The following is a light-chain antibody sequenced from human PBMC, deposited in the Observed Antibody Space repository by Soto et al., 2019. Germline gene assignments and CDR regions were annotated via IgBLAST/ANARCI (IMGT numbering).Light chain of an antibody. CDR2: ENN. Sequence: NFMLTQPHSVSESPGKTVIISCTRSSGNIAYNYVQWYQQRPGSVPSIVIFENNQRPSGVPDRFSGSIDSSSNSASLTISGLKTEDEADYYCQSYDKFNGVFGGGTKLTVL. CDR1: SGNIAYNY. CDR3: QSYDKFNGV. J-gene: IGLJ3*02. V-gene: IGLV6-57*04.